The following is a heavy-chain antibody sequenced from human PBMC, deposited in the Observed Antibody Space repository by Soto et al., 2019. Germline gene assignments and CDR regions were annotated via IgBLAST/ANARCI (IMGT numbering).Heavy chain of an antibody. J-gene: IGHJ6*02. CDR2: IEPSDSYT. CDR1: GYSFTSYW. D-gene: IGHD3-22*01. Sequence: GESLKIACKGSGYSFTSYWITWVRQMPGKGLEWMGKIEPSDSYTNYSPSFQGHVTISADKSISTAYLQWSSLKASDTAMYYCARVSGYPNYYGMDVWGQGTTVTVSS. CDR3: ARVSGYPNYYGMDV. V-gene: IGHV5-10-1*01.